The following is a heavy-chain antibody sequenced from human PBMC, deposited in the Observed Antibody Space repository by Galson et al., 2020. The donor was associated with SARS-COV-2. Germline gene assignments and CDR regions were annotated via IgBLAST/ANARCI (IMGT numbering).Heavy chain of an antibody. D-gene: IGHD6-13*01. CDR2: INHSGST. CDR3: ARGRPSSSWPGYYYYYGMDV. CDR1: GGSFSGYY. Sequence: ETSETLSLTCAVYGGSFSGYYWSWIRQPPGKGLEWIGEINHSGSTNYNPSLKSRVTISVDTSKNQFSLKLSSVTAADTAVYYCARGRPSSSWPGYYYYYGMDVWGQGTTVTVSS. V-gene: IGHV4-34*01. J-gene: IGHJ6*02.